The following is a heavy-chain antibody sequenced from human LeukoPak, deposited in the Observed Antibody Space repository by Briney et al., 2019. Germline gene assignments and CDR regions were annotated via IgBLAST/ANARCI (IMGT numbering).Heavy chain of an antibody. Sequence: PSETLSLTCTVSGGSTRNDYWSWIRQPPGRGLEWIGYIYHSGSSNYNPSLKSRVTISVDTSRNQFSLKLRSVTAADTAVYYCARGGSSGWSDYWGQGTLVTVSS. V-gene: IGHV4-59*01. D-gene: IGHD6-19*01. CDR2: IYHSGSS. CDR3: ARGGSSGWSDY. CDR1: GGSTRNDY. J-gene: IGHJ4*02.